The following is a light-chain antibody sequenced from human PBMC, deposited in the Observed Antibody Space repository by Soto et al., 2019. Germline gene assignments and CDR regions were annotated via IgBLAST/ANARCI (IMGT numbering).Light chain of an antibody. CDR2: AAS. CDR1: QGISNH. CDR3: QKFTSAPFT. V-gene: IGKV1-27*01. J-gene: IGKJ4*01. Sequence: DIQLTQSPSFLSASVGDRVTITCRASQGISNHLAWYQQKPGKLPKLLIYAASILQSGVPSRFSGSGSGTDFTLTISSLQPEDVAIYYCQKFTSAPFTFGGGTKVDIK.